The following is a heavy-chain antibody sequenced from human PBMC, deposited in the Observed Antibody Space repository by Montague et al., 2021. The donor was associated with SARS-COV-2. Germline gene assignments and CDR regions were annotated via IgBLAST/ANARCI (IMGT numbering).Heavy chain of an antibody. Sequence: PALVKPTQTLTLTCTFSGFSLTSSGVAVGWIRQPPGKALEWLALIYWDDTKHYNPSLKTRLTATQDTSKNQVVLTLTNVDPVGTATYYCAHKRSPWFGALDYWGQGTLVTVSS. J-gene: IGHJ4*02. CDR1: GFSLTSSGVA. V-gene: IGHV2-5*02. D-gene: IGHD3-10*01. CDR2: IYWDDTK. CDR3: AHKRSPWFGALDY.